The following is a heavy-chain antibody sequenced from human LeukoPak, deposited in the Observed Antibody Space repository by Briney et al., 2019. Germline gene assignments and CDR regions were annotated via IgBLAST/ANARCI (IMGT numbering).Heavy chain of an antibody. V-gene: IGHV3-13*01. CDR2: IGIRGDT. J-gene: IGHJ4*02. CDR1: GFTFIDYD. CDR3: ARGGIQVSGIDEFGY. D-gene: IGHD6-19*01. Sequence: PGWSLRLSCAASGFTFIDYDMHWVRQVIGKGLEWVSAIGIRGDTHYSGSVKGRFTISRENAESSLYLQMNSLRAEDTAVYYCARGGIQVSGIDEFGYWGQGTLVTVSS.